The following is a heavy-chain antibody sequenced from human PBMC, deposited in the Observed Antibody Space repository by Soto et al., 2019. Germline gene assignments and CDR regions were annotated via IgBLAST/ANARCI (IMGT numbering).Heavy chain of an antibody. D-gene: IGHD3-10*01. J-gene: IGHJ4*02. Sequence: GWSLRLSCAASGFTFSSYSMNWVRQAPGKGLEWVSRISNDGARIYYADFAKGRFTIARDNAKNTLFLQMRSLRGEDTAVYYCTRGPRPSSIGTGALWGRGALVTVS. CDR2: ISNDGARI. CDR3: TRGPRPSSIGTGAL. CDR1: GFTFSSYS. V-gene: IGHV3-74*01.